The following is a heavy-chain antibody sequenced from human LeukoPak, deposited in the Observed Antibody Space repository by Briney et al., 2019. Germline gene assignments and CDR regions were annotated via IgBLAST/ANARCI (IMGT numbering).Heavy chain of an antibody. V-gene: IGHV3-23*01. Sequence: GGSLRLSCAASGFTFSSYAMSWVRQAPGKGLEWVSSISGSGGSTYYADSVKGRFTISRDNSKNTLYLQMDSLRAEDTAVYYCAKDWTGTKPFDLWGRGTLVTVSS. CDR2: ISGSGGST. CDR1: GFTFSSYA. CDR3: AKDWTGTKPFDL. D-gene: IGHD3/OR15-3a*01. J-gene: IGHJ2*01.